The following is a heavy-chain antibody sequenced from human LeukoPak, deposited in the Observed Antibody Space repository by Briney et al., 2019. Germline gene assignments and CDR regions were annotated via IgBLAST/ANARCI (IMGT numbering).Heavy chain of an antibody. Sequence: VASVKVSCKASGYTFTGYYMHWVRQAPGQGLEWMGWINPNSGGTNYAQKFQGRVTMTRDTSISTAYMELSRLRSDDTAVYYCARDTTYYYDCSGLNWFDPWGQGTLVTVSS. D-gene: IGHD3-22*01. CDR3: ARDTTYYYDCSGLNWFDP. CDR1: GYTFTGYY. V-gene: IGHV1-2*02. CDR2: INPNSGGT. J-gene: IGHJ5*02.